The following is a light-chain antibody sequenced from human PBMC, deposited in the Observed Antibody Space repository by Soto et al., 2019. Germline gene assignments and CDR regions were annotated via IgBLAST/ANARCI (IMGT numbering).Light chain of an antibody. Sequence: EIVLTQSPGTLSLSPGERATPSCSASQSVSSSYLAWYQQKPGQAPRLLIYGASSRATGIPDRFSGSGSGTDFTLTISRLEPEDFAVYYCQQYGSSSWTFAQGTKVDIK. V-gene: IGKV3-20*01. CDR3: QQYGSSSWT. CDR1: QSVSSSY. J-gene: IGKJ1*01. CDR2: GAS.